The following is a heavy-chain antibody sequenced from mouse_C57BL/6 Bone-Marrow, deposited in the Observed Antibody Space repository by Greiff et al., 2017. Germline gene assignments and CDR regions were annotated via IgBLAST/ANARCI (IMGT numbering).Heavy chain of an antibody. V-gene: IGHV1-52*01. J-gene: IGHJ2*01. CDR3: ARRRTAQASFDY. Sequence: QVQLKQPGAELVRPGSSVKLSCKASGYTFTSYWMHWVKQRPIQGLEWIGNIDPSDSETHYNQKFKDKATLTVDKSSSTAYMQLSSLTSEDSAVYYCARRRTAQASFDYWGKGTTLTVSS. CDR1: GYTFTSYW. CDR2: IDPSDSET. D-gene: IGHD3-2*02.